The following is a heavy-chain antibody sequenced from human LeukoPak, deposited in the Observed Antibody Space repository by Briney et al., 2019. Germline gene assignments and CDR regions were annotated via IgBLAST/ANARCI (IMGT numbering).Heavy chain of an antibody. CDR2: ISSGGST. CDR1: GGSISRYF. CDR3: ARLIAVAGTFYYFDY. V-gene: IGHV4-59*08. Sequence: KPSETLSLTCTVSGGSISRYFWTWIRLPPTKGLEWIGYISSGGSTSYNPPLTSRVTISIDTSKNHFSLKLSSVTAADTAVYYCARLIAVAGTFYYFDYWGQGTLVTVSS. D-gene: IGHD6-19*01. J-gene: IGHJ4*02.